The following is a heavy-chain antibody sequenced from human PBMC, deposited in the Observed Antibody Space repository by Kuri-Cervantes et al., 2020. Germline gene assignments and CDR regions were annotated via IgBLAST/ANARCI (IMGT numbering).Heavy chain of an antibody. V-gene: IGHV4-39*01. D-gene: IGHD5-18*01. CDR1: GGSISSSSYY. CDR2: IYYSGST. J-gene: IGHJ5*02. CDR3: ARHFAGYSYGEGWFDP. Sequence: GSLRLSCTVSGGSISSSSYYWGWIRQPPGEGLEWIGSIYYSGSTYYNPSLKSRVTISVDTSKNQFSLKLSSVTAADTAVYYCARHFAGYSYGEGWFDPWGQGTLVTVSS.